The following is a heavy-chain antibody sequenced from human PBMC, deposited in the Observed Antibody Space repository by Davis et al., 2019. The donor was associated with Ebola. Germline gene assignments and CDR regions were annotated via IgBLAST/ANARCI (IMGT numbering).Heavy chain of an antibody. CDR1: GYTFTGYY. Sequence: ASVKVSCKASGYTFTGYYMHWVRQAPGQGLEWMGWINPNSGGTNYAQKFQGWVTMTRDTSISTAYMELSSLRSEDTAVYYCARDRMNYYDSSGYQPLHYYYYYGMDVWGQGTTVTVSS. CDR2: INPNSGGT. V-gene: IGHV1-2*04. D-gene: IGHD3-22*01. J-gene: IGHJ6*02. CDR3: ARDRMNYYDSSGYQPLHYYYYYGMDV.